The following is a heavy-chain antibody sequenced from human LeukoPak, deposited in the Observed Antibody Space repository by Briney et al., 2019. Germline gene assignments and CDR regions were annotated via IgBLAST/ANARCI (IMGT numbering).Heavy chain of an antibody. V-gene: IGHV4-34*01. J-gene: IGHJ4*02. Sequence: SETLSLTCAVYGGSFSGYYWSWIRQPPGKGLEWIGEINHSGSTNYNPSLESRVTISVDTSKNQFSLKLSSVTAADTAVYYCARGRIFDYWGQGTLVTVSS. CDR1: GGSFSGYY. CDR2: INHSGST. D-gene: IGHD1-14*01. CDR3: ARGRIFDY.